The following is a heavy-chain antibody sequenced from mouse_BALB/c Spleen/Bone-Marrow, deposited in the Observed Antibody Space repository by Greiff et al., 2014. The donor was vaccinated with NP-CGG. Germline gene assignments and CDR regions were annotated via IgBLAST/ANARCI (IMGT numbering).Heavy chain of an antibody. V-gene: IGHV5-9-2*01. CDR1: GFTFSNYG. Sequence: EVQVVESGGGLVKSGGSLKLSCAASGFTFSNYGMSWVRQTPEKRLEWVATISGGGSYTFYSDSVKGRFTISRDNANNNLYLQLSSLRSEDTALYYCARHAYYDQTEVSFVYWGQGTLVTVSA. D-gene: IGHD2-4*01. CDR2: ISGGGSYT. CDR3: ARHAYYDQTEVSFVY. J-gene: IGHJ3*01.